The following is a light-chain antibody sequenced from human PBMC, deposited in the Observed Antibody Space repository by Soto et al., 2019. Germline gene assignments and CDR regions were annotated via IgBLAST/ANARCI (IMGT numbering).Light chain of an antibody. Sequence: QSVLTQPPSASVTPGQRITISCSGSSSNIGDNPVNWYQQLPGSAPKLLIYINDQRPSGVPDRFSGSKSGTSASLAISGLQPEDEADYYCAASDESXNALVGTGTKVXV. V-gene: IGLV1-44*01. CDR2: IND. CDR1: SSNIGDNP. CDR3: AASDESXNAL. J-gene: IGLJ1*01.